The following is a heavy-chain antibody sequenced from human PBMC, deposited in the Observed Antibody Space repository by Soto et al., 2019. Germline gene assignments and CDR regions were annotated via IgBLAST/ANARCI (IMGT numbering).Heavy chain of an antibody. CDR1: GYTFTSYG. CDR2: ISAYNGNT. CDR3: ARSKLIEYSGYDAPDY. J-gene: IGHJ4*02. Sequence: ASVKVSCKASGYTFTSYGISWVRQAPGQGLEWMGWISAYNGNTNYAQKLQGRVTISADKSISTAYLQWSSLKASDTAMYYCARSKLIEYSGYDAPDYWGQGTLVTVS. V-gene: IGHV1-18*01. D-gene: IGHD5-12*01.